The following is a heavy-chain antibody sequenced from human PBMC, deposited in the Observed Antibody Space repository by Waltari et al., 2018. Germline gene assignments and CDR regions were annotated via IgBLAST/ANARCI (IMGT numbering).Heavy chain of an antibody. Sequence: EVQLVESGGGLXKPGGSLRLSCAASGFTCSSYSMNWVRQAPGKGLEWVSSISSSSSYIYYADSVKGPFTISRDNAKNSLYLQMNSLRAEETAVYYCARERDYYDSSXYWGWFDPWGQGTLVXXSS. CDR3: ARERDYYDSSXYWGWFDP. CDR1: GFTCSSYS. J-gene: IGHJ5*02. V-gene: IGHV3-21*01. CDR2: ISSSSSYI. D-gene: IGHD3-22*01.